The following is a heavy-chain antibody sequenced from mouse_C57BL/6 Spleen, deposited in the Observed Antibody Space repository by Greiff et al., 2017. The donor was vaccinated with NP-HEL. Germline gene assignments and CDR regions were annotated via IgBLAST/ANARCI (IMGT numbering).Heavy chain of an antibody. CDR2: INPSSGYT. D-gene: IGHD1-1*01. CDR3: ARSGTTVAHYFDY. CDR1: GYTFTSYT. V-gene: IGHV1-4*01. J-gene: IGHJ2*01. Sequence: QVQLQQSGAELARPGASVKMSCKASGYTFTSYTMHWVKQRPGQGLEWIGYINPSSGYTKYIQKFKDKATLTADKSSSTAYMQLSSLTSEDSAVYYCARSGTTVAHYFDYWGQGTTLTVAS.